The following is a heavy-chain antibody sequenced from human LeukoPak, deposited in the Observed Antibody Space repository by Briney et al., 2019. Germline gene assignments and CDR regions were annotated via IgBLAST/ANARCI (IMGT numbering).Heavy chain of an antibody. V-gene: IGHV3-48*04. CDR2: ISSSGDSI. CDR3: ARDRRVGATWSVGAFDI. CDR1: GFTLSSYW. Sequence: GGSLRLSCAASGFTLSSYWMDWVRQTPGKGLEWVSYISSSGDSIYYADSVKGRFTISRDNAKNSLSLQMNSLRAEDTAIYYCARDRRVGATWSVGAFDIWGQGTTVTVSS. D-gene: IGHD1-26*01. J-gene: IGHJ3*02.